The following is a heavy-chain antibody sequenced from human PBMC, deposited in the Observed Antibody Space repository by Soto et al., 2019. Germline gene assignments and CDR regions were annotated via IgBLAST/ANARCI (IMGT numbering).Heavy chain of an antibody. D-gene: IGHD6-13*01. J-gene: IGHJ4*02. CDR3: AKADYSYSWAPGDY. CDR2: ISGSGDTT. CDR1: RLTFSNYA. Sequence: EVQVLESGGGLVQPGGSLRLSCVISRLTFSNYALNWVRQARGKGLEWVSSISGSGDTTYYADSVKGRFTISRDNSKNTLYLQMNSLRVEDTALYYCAKADYSYSWAPGDYWGQGTLVPVSS. V-gene: IGHV3-23*01.